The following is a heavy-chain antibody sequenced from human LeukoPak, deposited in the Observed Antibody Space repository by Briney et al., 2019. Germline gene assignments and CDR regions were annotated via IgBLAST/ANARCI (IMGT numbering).Heavy chain of an antibody. CDR3: ARDAVGEYSSSFDI. Sequence: GGSLRLSCAASGFTFSSYAMSWVRQAPGKGLEWVANIKQDGSEKYYVDSVKGRLTISRDNAKKSLYLQMNSLRAEDTAMYYCARDAVGEYSSSFDIWGQGTMVTVSS. V-gene: IGHV3-7*01. J-gene: IGHJ3*02. CDR2: IKQDGSEK. D-gene: IGHD6-6*01. CDR1: GFTFSSYA.